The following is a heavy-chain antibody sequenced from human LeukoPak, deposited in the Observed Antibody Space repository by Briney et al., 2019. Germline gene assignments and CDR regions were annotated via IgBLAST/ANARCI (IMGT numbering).Heavy chain of an antibody. CDR3: ARLSIAVAGRPSFDI. V-gene: IGHV4-39*07. Sequence: SETLSLTCTVSGGSISSSSYYWGWIRQPPGKGLEWIGSIYYSGNTYYNPSLKSRVTISVDKSKNQFSLKLSSVTAADTAVYYCARLSIAVAGRPSFDIWGQGTMVTVSS. CDR2: IYYSGNT. D-gene: IGHD6-19*01. CDR1: GGSISSSSYY. J-gene: IGHJ3*02.